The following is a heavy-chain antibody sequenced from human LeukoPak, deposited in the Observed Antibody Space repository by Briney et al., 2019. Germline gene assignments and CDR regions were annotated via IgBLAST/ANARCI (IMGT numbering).Heavy chain of an antibody. CDR2: IYHSGST. J-gene: IGHJ5*02. CDR3: ARGFGELVSWFDP. D-gene: IGHD3-10*01. Sequence: SETLSLTCTVSGYSISSGYYWGWIRQPPGKGLEWIGSIYHSGSTYYNPSLKSRVTISVDTSKNQFSLKLSSVTAADTAVYYCARGFGELVSWFDPWGQGTLVTVSS. CDR1: GYSISSGYY. V-gene: IGHV4-38-2*02.